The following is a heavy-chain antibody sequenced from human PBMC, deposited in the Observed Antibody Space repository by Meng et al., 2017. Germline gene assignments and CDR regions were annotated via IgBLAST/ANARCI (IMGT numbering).Heavy chain of an antibody. D-gene: IGHD5-18*01. CDR2: ISDSGGST. J-gene: IGHJ4*02. CDR3: SKEDTAMVPVGY. CDR1: GFTFSSYA. Sequence: GESPKISCAASGFTFSSYAMSWVRQAPGKGLELVSAISDSGGSTYHADSVKGRFTISRDNSKNTLYMQMNSLRAEDTAVYYCSKEDTAMVPVGYWGQGTLVTVSS. V-gene: IGHV3-23*01.